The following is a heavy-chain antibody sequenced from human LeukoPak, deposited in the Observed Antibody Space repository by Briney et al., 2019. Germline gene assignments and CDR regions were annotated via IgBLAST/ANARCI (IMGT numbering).Heavy chain of an antibody. D-gene: IGHD3-10*01. V-gene: IGHV1-18*01. J-gene: IGHJ4*02. CDR2: ISAYNGNT. CDR3: ARTLNYYGSGSYLGAY. Sequence: GASVKVSCKASGYTFTSYGISWVRQAPGQGLEWMGWISAYNGNTNFAQKLQGRVTMTTDASTSTAHMELRSLRSDDTAVYYCARTLNYYGSGSYLGAYWGQGTLVTVSS. CDR1: GYTFTSYG.